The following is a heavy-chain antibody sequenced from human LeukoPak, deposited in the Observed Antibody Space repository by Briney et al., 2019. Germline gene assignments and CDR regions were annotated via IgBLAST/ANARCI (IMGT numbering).Heavy chain of an antibody. D-gene: IGHD2-2*01. CDR2: IIPILGIA. V-gene: IGHV1-69*04. CDR1: GGTFSSYT. Sequence: SVKVSCKASGGTFSSYTISWVRQAPGQGLERVGRIIPILGIANYAQKFQGRVTITADKSTSTAYMELSSQRSEDTAVYYCARESVPAAIFTAYWFDPWGQGTLVTVSS. J-gene: IGHJ5*02. CDR3: ARESVPAAIFTAYWFDP.